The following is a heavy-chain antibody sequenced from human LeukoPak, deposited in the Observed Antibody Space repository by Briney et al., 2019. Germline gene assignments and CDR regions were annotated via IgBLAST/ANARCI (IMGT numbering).Heavy chain of an antibody. Sequence: LPGRSLRLSCAASGFTFSRYAMHWVRQTPGKGLEWVAVISYDGTDKYYADSVKGRYTISRDNSKNTLCLQMNSLRGDDTALYYCARPTSSGWYSSYHFDSWGQGTLVTVSS. V-gene: IGHV3-30*04. J-gene: IGHJ4*02. CDR2: ISYDGTDK. CDR3: ARPTSSGWYSSYHFDS. D-gene: IGHD6-19*01. CDR1: GFTFSRYA.